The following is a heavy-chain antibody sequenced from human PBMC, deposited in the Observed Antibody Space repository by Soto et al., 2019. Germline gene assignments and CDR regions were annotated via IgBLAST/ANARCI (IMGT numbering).Heavy chain of an antibody. CDR2: IHSSGTT. J-gene: IGHJ4*02. Sequence: SGTLSLTCTVSSGSINSFYGSWIRKPAGKGLEWIGRIHSSGTTNYNPSLKSRVTMSVDTSRNQFSLKLTSVTAADTAVYYCARDRIIGTSYSDYWGQGVLVTV. CDR1: SGSINSFY. CDR3: ARDRIIGTSYSDY. V-gene: IGHV4-4*07. D-gene: IGHD1-7*01.